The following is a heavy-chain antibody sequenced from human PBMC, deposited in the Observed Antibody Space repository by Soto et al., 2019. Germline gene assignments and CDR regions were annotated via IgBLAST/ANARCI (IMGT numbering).Heavy chain of an antibody. D-gene: IGHD2-21*02. Sequence: QVQLVQSGAEVKKPGASVKVSCKASGYTFTSYGISWVRQAPGQGLEWMGWISAYNGHTNYAQKLQRRVTMTTDTSTSTANMELRSLRSDDAAVYYCASSFVLISPDDYYFDYWGQGTLVTVSS. CDR2: ISAYNGHT. CDR1: GYTFTSYG. J-gene: IGHJ4*02. CDR3: ASSFVLISPDDYYFDY. V-gene: IGHV1-18*04.